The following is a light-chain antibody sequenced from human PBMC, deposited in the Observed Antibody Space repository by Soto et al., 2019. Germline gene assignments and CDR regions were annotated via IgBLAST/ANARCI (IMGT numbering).Light chain of an antibody. CDR3: SSHAGNNNWGV. Sequence: QSALTQPASVSGSPGQSITISCTGTSSDVGSYNLVSWYQQHPGKAPKLMIYEGSKRPSGVSNRFSGSKSGNTASLTISGLQAEDEADYYCSSHAGNNNWGVFGGGTKVTVL. CDR1: SSDVGSYNL. J-gene: IGLJ3*02. V-gene: IGLV2-23*01. CDR2: EGS.